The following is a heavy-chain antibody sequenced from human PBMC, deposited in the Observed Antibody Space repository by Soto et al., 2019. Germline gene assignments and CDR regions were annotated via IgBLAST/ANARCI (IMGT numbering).Heavy chain of an antibody. CDR1: GGSISSGGYY. Sequence: QVQLQESGPGLVKPSQTLSLTCTVSGGSISSGGYYWSWIRQHPGKGLEWIGYIYYSGSTYYNPSLKSRVTISVDTSKNLLPLKMSSVTAADTAEYYCARRGHHDFGMDVWGQGTTVTVSS. CDR3: ARRGHHDFGMDV. V-gene: IGHV4-31*03. J-gene: IGHJ6*02. CDR2: IYYSGST. D-gene: IGHD3-3*01.